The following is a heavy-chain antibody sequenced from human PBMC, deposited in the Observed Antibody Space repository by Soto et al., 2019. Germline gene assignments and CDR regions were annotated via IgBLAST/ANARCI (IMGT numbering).Heavy chain of an antibody. J-gene: IGHJ4*02. V-gene: IGHV1-69*01. CDR3: ARDRWVTARMPGASGD. CDR1: GASFYSYT. D-gene: IGHD2-21*02. Sequence: QVQLVQSGAEVKKPGSSVTVSCKASGASFYSYTINWVRQAPGQGLEGMGGIVPVFGNPTYSQKFQGRVTITADEPTSTAYMELSSLRSEDTAVYYCARDRWVTARMPGASGDWGQGTLVTVSS. CDR2: IVPVFGNP.